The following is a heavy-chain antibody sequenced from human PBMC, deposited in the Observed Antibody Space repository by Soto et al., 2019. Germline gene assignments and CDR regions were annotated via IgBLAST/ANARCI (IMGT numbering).Heavy chain of an antibody. D-gene: IGHD1-20*01. CDR3: ARGVEVSLDYFDS. V-gene: IGHV4-31*03. CDR1: GGSMSNGYYY. Sequence: QVQLQESGPGLVKPSQTLSLTCTVSGGSMSNGYYYWSWVRQNPGKGLEWIGHIYHSGRTYYNPSLKSRVGILVDKSQNQFSLNLNSVTAADAAVYYCARGVEVSLDYFDSWGQGTPVTVSS. J-gene: IGHJ4*02. CDR2: IYHSGRT.